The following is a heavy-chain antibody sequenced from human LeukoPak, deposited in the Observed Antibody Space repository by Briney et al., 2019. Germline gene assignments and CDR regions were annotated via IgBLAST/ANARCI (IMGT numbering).Heavy chain of an antibody. Sequence: SETLSLTCTVSGVSISSSNSYRGWIRQPPGKGLEWIGSIYYSGNTYYNASLKSQVSISIDTSKNQFSLKLTSVTAADTAVYYCARQTGSGLFILPGGQGTLVTVSS. D-gene: IGHD3/OR15-3a*01. CDR3: ARQTGSGLFILP. V-gene: IGHV4-39*01. J-gene: IGHJ4*02. CDR1: GVSISSSNSY. CDR2: IYYSGNT.